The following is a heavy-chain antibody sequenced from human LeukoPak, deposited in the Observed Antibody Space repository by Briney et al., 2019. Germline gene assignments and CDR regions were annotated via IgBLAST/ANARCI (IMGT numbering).Heavy chain of an antibody. V-gene: IGHV1-18*01. CDR2: ISAYNGNT. D-gene: IGHD6-19*01. J-gene: IGHJ4*02. CDR1: GYTFTSYG. Sequence: APVKVSCKASGYTFTSYGISWVRQAPGQGLEWMGWISAYNGNTNYAQKLQGRVTMTTDTSTSTAYMELRSLRSDDTAVYYCARDSDLGWAVAVTAPFDYWGQGTLVTVSS. CDR3: ARDSDLGWAVAVTAPFDY.